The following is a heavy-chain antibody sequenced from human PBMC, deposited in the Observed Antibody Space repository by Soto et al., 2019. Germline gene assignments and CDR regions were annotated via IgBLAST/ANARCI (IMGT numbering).Heavy chain of an antibody. V-gene: IGHV5-10-1*01. CDR2: IDPSDSYT. CDR1: GYGYTHYW. D-gene: IGHD1-26*01. J-gene: IGHJ4*02. Sequence: GASLKISCRSSGYGYTHYWITWVRQEPGKGLEWMGRIDPSDSYTSHSPAFEGHVTMSADKSITTAYLEWSSLKASDSAMYYCARARASGPYGANLDDWGQGTLVIVAS. CDR3: ARARASGPYGANLDD.